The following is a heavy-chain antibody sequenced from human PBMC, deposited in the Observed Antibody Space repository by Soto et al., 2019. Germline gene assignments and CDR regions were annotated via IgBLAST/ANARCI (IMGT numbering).Heavy chain of an antibody. CDR1: GDSVDSGSYY. D-gene: IGHD2-8*02. CDR2: IYHTGST. J-gene: IGHJ4*02. V-gene: IGHV4-61*03. Sequence: QVHLQESGPGLVRPSETLSLTCAVSGDSVDSGSYYWTWIPQPPGKGLEFVGHIYHTGSTNYNPPLMNRLTLYVDTSKNHFSLRVRSVTAADTAMYYCAGAEACGDARMVVCHWGPGVLVTVSS. CDR3: AGAEACGDARMVVCH.